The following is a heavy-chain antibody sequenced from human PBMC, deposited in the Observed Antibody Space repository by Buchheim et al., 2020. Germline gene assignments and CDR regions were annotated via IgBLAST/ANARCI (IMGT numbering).Heavy chain of an antibody. J-gene: IGHJ4*02. CDR3: ARDIAPGYSSSWWTFDY. CDR1: GFTFSSYA. Sequence: QVQLVESGGGVVQPGRSLRLSCAASGFTFSSYAMHWVRQAPGKGLEWVAVISYDGSNKYYADSVKGRFNISRDNSKNTLYLQMNSLRAEDTAVYYCARDIAPGYSSSWWTFDYWGQGTL. V-gene: IGHV3-30-3*01. D-gene: IGHD6-13*01. CDR2: ISYDGSNK.